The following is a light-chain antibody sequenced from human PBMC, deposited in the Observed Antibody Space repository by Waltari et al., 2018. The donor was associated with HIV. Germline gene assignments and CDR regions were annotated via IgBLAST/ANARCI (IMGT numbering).Light chain of an antibody. CDR1: QTISSF. CDR3: QQSYTTPTWT. J-gene: IGKJ1*01. V-gene: IGKV1-39*01. CDR2: AAS. Sequence: DIQMTQSPSSLSVSVRDRVTITCRASQTISSFLNWYQQTPGKAPKLLIYAASSLQSGVPSRFSGSGSGTDFTLTIRSLQPEDFATYYCQQSYTTPTWTFGQGTKVEIK.